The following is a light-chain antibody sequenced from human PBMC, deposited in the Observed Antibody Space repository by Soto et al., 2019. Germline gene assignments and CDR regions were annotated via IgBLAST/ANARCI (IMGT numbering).Light chain of an antibody. CDR1: SSDVGGYNY. V-gene: IGLV2-14*01. CDR3: SSYTSSSTLGV. Sequence: QSVLTQPASVSGSPGQSITISCTGTSSDVGGYNYVSWYQQHPGKAPKLMIYDVSNRPSGVSNRFSGSKSGNTASLTISGLQAEDEADYYCSSYTSSSTLGVFGTGT. CDR2: DVS. J-gene: IGLJ1*01.